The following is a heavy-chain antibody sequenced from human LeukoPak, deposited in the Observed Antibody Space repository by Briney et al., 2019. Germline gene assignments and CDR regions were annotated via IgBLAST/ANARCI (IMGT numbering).Heavy chain of an antibody. CDR2: INPNSGGT. J-gene: IGHJ5*02. CDR1: GYTFTGYY. Sequence: GASVKVSCKASGYTFTGYYMHWVRQAPGQGLEWMGWINPNSGGTNYAQKFQGRVTITADESTSTAYMELSSLRSEDTAVYYCARTVVVVGPGWFDPWGQGTLVTVSS. D-gene: IGHD2-2*01. V-gene: IGHV1-2*02. CDR3: ARTVVVVGPGWFDP.